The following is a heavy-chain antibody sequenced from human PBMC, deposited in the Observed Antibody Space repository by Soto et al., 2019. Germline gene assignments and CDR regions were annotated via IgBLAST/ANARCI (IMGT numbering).Heavy chain of an antibody. CDR3: ARDTFGGAYDFLH. Sequence: EVQLVESGGGLVQPGGSLRLSCAASGFTVSSFYMTWVRQAPGKGLQWVAVISSGGSTYYADSVKGRFTISRDNSKNTVYLEMNSLGAEDTSVYYCARDTFGGAYDFLHGGQGTLVTVSS. CDR1: GFTVSSFY. D-gene: IGHD3-3*01. J-gene: IGHJ4*02. V-gene: IGHV3-66*01. CDR2: ISSGGST.